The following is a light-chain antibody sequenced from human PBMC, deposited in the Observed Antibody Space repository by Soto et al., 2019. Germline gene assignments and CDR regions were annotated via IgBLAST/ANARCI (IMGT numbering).Light chain of an antibody. CDR3: QQYHSFSFT. V-gene: IGKV1-5*01. Sequence: DIQMTQSPSSLSASVGDRVTITCRASQSITYWLAWYQQKPGRAPKLLIYDVFNLQSGVPSRFSGSGSETEFTLTISSLQPDDSATYYCQQYHSFSFTFGQGTKVDIK. J-gene: IGKJ2*01. CDR1: QSITYW. CDR2: DVF.